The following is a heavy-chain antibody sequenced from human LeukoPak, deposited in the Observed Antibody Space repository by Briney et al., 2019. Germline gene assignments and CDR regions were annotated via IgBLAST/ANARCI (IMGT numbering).Heavy chain of an antibody. J-gene: IGHJ4*02. CDR1: GYTFTSNA. D-gene: IGHD5-18*01. Sequence: GASVKVSCKASGYTFTSNAMNWVRQAPGQGLEWMGWINTNTGNPTYAQGFTGRFVFSLDTSVSTAYLQISSLKAEDTAVYSFARGYSSGSPWEAYSFDYWGQGTLVTVSS. V-gene: IGHV7-4-1*02. CDR2: INTNTGNP. CDR3: ARGYSSGSPWEAYSFDY.